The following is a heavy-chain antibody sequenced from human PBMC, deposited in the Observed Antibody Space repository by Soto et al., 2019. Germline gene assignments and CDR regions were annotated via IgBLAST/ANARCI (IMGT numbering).Heavy chain of an antibody. CDR3: AGGPERSGIAVAGTKEA. CDR1: GFTFSDYY. D-gene: IGHD6-19*01. J-gene: IGHJ6*04. CDR2: ISSSGSTI. V-gene: IGHV3-11*01. Sequence: GGSLRLSCAASGFTFSDYYMSWIRQAPGKGLEWVSYISSSGSTIYYADSVKGRFTISRDNAKNSLHLQMNSLRAEDTAVYYYAGGPERSGIAVAGTKEAWCKGTTVTVSS.